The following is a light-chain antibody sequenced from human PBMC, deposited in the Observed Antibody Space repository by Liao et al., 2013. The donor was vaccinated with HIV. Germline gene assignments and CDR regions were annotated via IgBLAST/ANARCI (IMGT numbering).Light chain of an antibody. CDR2: QDS. Sequence: SYGLTQPPSVSVSPGQTATITCFGDQLTNILGNKYLHWYQQRPGQSPLLVMYQDSRRPSGIPERFSGSSSGTTVTLTISGVQAEDEADYYCQSADSSGTCPVFGGGTKLTVL. CDR1: QLTNILGNKY. V-gene: IGLV3-25*03. CDR3: QSADSSGTCPV. J-gene: IGLJ3*02.